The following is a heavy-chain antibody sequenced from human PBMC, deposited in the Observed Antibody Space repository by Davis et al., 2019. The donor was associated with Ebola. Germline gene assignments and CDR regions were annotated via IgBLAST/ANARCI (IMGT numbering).Heavy chain of an antibody. D-gene: IGHD4-17*01. CDR3: ARTSLTSVSESGLGYNYFDP. Sequence: SETLSLTCAIYGESFTGYFWSWIRQAPGRGLEWIGEVHPSGETDYNPSLESRVTISLDTSKNQFSQTIHSVTAADTGVYYCARTSLTSVSESGLGYNYFDPWGQGTQVTVSS. J-gene: IGHJ5*01. CDR1: GESFTGYF. V-gene: IGHV4-34*01. CDR2: VHPSGET.